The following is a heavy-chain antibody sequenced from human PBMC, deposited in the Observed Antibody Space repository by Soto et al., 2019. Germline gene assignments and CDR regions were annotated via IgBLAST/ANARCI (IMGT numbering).Heavy chain of an antibody. CDR2: ISWNSGSI. CDR3: AKDRGYCTNGVCYRGNYYYGMDV. D-gene: IGHD2-8*01. Sequence: GGSLRLSCAASGFTFDDYAMHWVRQAPGKGLEWVSGISWNSGSIGYADSVKGRFTISRDNAKNSLYLQMNSLRAEDTALYYCAKDRGYCTNGVCYRGNYYYGMDVWGQGTTVTVSS. J-gene: IGHJ6*02. V-gene: IGHV3-9*01. CDR1: GFTFDDYA.